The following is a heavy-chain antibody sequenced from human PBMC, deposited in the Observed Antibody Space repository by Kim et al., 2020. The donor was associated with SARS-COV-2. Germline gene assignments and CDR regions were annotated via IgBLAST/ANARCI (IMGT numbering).Heavy chain of an antibody. CDR2: MNPNSGNT. D-gene: IGHD3-10*01. Sequence: ASVKVSCKASGYTFTSYDINWVRQATGQGLEWMGWMNPNSGNTGYAQKFQGRVTMTRNTSISTAYMELSSLRSEDTAVYYCARLYYYGSGSYLRSNYYYYGMDVWGQGTTVTVSS. J-gene: IGHJ6*02. CDR3: ARLYYYGSGSYLRSNYYYYGMDV. V-gene: IGHV1-8*01. CDR1: GYTFTSYD.